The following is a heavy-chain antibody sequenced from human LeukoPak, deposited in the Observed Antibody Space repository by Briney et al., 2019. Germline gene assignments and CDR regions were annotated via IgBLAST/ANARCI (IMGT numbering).Heavy chain of an antibody. CDR3: ASIRGYYFDY. V-gene: IGHV3-21*01. CDR1: GFTFSSYS. J-gene: IGHJ4*02. CDR2: ISSSSSYI. Sequence: SGRSLRLSCAASGFTFSSYSMNWVRQAPGKGLEWVSSISSSSSYIYYADSVKGRFTISRDNAKNSLYLQMNSLRAEDTAVYYCASIRGYYFDYWGQGTLVTVSS. D-gene: IGHD5-12*01.